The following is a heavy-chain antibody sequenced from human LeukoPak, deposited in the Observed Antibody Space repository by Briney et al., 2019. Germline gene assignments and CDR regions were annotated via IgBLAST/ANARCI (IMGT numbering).Heavy chain of an antibody. CDR1: GFTFSSYW. J-gene: IGHJ6*03. CDR2: INSDGSST. CDR3: ARTYYYDSSGYYNYYYYMDV. Sequence: GGSLRLSCAASGFTFSSYWMHWVRQAPGKGLVWASRINSDGSSTSYADSVKGRFTISRDNAKNTLYLQMNSLRAEDTAVYYCARTYYYDSSGYYNYYYYMDVWGKGTTVTVSS. D-gene: IGHD3-22*01. V-gene: IGHV3-74*01.